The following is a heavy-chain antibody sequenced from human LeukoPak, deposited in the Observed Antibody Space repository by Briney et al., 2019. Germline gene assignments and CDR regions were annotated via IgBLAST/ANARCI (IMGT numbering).Heavy chain of an antibody. J-gene: IGHJ4*02. CDR2: ISSSGSTI. CDR1: GFTFSDYY. Sequence: GGSLRLSCAASGFTFSDYYMSWIRQAPGKGLEWVSYISSSGSTIYYADSVKGRFTISRDNSKNTLYLQMNSLRAEDTAVYYCAKDQSNFDFWSGFYYFDYWGQGTLVTVSS. V-gene: IGHV3-11*01. CDR3: AKDQSNFDFWSGFYYFDY. D-gene: IGHD3-3*01.